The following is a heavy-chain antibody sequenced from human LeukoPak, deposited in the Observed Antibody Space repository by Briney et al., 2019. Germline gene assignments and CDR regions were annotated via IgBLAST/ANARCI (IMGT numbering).Heavy chain of an antibody. CDR2: ISWNSGSI. CDR3: ARDRAATIPIGMDV. D-gene: IGHD5-12*01. Sequence: SGGSLRLSCAASGFTFDAYAMHWVRQAPGKGLEWVSGISWNSGSIGYADSVKGRFTISRDNAKNSLYLQMNSLRAEDTALYYCARDRAATIPIGMDVWGQGTTVTVSS. J-gene: IGHJ6*02. CDR1: GFTFDAYA. V-gene: IGHV3-9*01.